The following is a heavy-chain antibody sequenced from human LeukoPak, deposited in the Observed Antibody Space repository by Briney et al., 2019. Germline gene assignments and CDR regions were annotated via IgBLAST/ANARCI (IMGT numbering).Heavy chain of an antibody. J-gene: IGHJ4*02. CDR1: GYTFTGYY. V-gene: IGHV1-2*02. Sequence: ASVKVSCKASGYTFTGYYMHWVRQAPGQGLEWMGWINLNSGGTNYAQKFQGRVTMTRDASISTAYMELSRLRSDDTAVYYCARSIAAAGSDDYWGQGTLVTVSS. CDR3: ARSIAAAGSDDY. CDR2: INLNSGGT. D-gene: IGHD6-13*01.